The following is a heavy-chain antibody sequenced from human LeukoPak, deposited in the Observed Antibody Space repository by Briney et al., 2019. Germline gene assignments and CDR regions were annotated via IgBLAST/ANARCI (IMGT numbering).Heavy chain of an antibody. CDR1: GYTFTGYY. CDR3: ARGEATWASNSSSWYNDY. J-gene: IGHJ4*02. V-gene: IGHV1-2*02. Sequence: ASEKVSCKASGYTFTGYYMHWVRQAPGQGLEWMGWINPNSGGTNYAQKFQGRVTMTRDTSISTAYMELSRLRSDDTAVYYCARGEATWASNSSSWYNDYWGQGTLVTASS. D-gene: IGHD6-13*01. CDR2: INPNSGGT.